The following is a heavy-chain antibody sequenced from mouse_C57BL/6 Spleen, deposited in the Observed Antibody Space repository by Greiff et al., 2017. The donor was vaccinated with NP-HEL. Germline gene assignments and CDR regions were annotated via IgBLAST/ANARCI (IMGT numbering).Heavy chain of an antibody. J-gene: IGHJ4*01. V-gene: IGHV5-17*01. D-gene: IGHD1-1*01. CDR1: GFTFSDYG. CDR3: ASNYYGSPYALDY. CDR2: ISSGSSTI. Sequence: EVKVVESGGGLVKPGGSLKLSCAASGFTFSDYGMHWVRQAPEKGLEWVAYISSGSSTIYYADTVKGRFTISRDNAKNTLFLQMTSLRSEDTAMYYCASNYYGSPYALDYWGQGTSVTVSS.